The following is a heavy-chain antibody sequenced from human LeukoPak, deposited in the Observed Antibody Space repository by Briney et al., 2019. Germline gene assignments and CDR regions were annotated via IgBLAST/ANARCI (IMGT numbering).Heavy chain of an antibody. CDR3: ARGGKAAVRFDL. CDR2: IYYSGST. CDR1: GGSISSDDYY. Sequence: SQTLSLTCTVSGGSISSDDYYWSWIRQPPGKGLEWIGYIYYSGSTYYNPSLKSRVTISVDASKNQFSLTLSSVTAADTAVYYCARGGKAAVRFDLWGRGTLVTVSS. V-gene: IGHV4-30-4*01. J-gene: IGHJ2*01. D-gene: IGHD2-15*01.